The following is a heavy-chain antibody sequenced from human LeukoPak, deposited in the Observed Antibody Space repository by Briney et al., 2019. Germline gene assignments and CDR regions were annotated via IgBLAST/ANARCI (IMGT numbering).Heavy chain of an antibody. CDR1: GFTFGDYD. J-gene: IGHJ4*02. CDR3: TRGKTPGCTSTWYAY. CDR2: IRSKTFDGAT. D-gene: IGHD6-13*01. V-gene: IGHV3-49*04. Sequence: GGSLRLSCSTSGFTFGDYDVTWVRQAPGKGLEWVGFIRSKTFDGATEYAASVKGRFTFSRDDSKSIAYLQMNSLKTEDTAVYYCTRGKTPGCTSTWYAYWGQGTLVTVSS.